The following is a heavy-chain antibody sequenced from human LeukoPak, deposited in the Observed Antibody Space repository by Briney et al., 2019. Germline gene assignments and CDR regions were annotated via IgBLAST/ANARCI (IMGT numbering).Heavy chain of an antibody. CDR3: VPHDFESVDY. CDR2: ISGSGVST. Sequence: PGGSLRLSCAVSGFTFSRIAMRWVRQAPGKGLDWVSSISGSGVSTYYADSVKGRFTISRDNSKNTLYLQMNNLRDEDTAVYYCVPHDFESVDYWGQGTLVTVSS. V-gene: IGHV3-23*01. J-gene: IGHJ4*02. D-gene: IGHD1-1*01. CDR1: GFTFSRIA.